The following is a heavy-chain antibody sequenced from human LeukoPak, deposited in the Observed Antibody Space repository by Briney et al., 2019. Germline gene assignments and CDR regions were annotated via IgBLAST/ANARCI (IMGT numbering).Heavy chain of an antibody. J-gene: IGHJ4*02. V-gene: IGHV1-2*06. CDR3: ARGGSGSGYLYYFDS. CDR2: INSNSGGT. D-gene: IGHD3-10*01. CDR1: GYSFSDYS. Sequence: GASVKVSCKASGYSFSDYSIHWARQAPGQGLEWMGRINSNSGGTSYAQNFQGRVTMTRDTSISTAYMEVSGLTSDDTAVYYCARGGSGSGYLYYFDSWGQGTLVSVSS.